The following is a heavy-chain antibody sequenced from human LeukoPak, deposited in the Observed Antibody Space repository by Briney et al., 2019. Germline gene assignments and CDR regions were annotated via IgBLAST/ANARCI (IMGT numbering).Heavy chain of an antibody. CDR1: GFTFSSYA. V-gene: IGHV3-23*01. J-gene: IGHJ4*02. Sequence: GGSLRLSCAASGFTFSSYAMSWVRQAPGKGLEWVLAISGSGGSTYYADSVKGRFTISRDNSKNTLYLQMNSLRAEDTAVYYCARDLSSSRAGPYFDYWGQGTLVTVSS. CDR2: ISGSGGST. CDR3: ARDLSSSRAGPYFDY. D-gene: IGHD6-13*01.